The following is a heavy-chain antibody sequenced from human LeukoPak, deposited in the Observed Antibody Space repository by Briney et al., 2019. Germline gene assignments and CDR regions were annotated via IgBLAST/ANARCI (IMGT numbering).Heavy chain of an antibody. CDR3: ARRPGN. Sequence: PGGSLRLSCVASGFSVGSNYMSWVRQAPGKGLEWVSLIYSGGAIRYADSVKGRFTISRDSSKYTLFLQMNDLTVEDTARYYCARRPGNWGRGILVTVSS. J-gene: IGHJ4*02. CDR2: IYSGGAI. D-gene: IGHD1-14*01. V-gene: IGHV3-53*01. CDR1: GFSVGSNY.